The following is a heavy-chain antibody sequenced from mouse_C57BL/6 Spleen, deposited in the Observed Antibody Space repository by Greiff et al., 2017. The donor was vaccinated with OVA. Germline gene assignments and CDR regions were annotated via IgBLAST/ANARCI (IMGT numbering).Heavy chain of an antibody. D-gene: IGHD1-1*01. Sequence: QVQLQQSGPELVKPGASVKISCKASGYAFSSSWMNWVKQRPGKGLEWIGRIYPGDGDTNYNGKFKGKATLTADKSSSTAYMQLSSLTSEDSAVYFCARAHYYGSSYAMDYWGQGTSVTVSS. CDR3: ARAHYYGSSYAMDY. CDR1: GYAFSSSW. V-gene: IGHV1-82*01. J-gene: IGHJ4*01. CDR2: IYPGDGDT.